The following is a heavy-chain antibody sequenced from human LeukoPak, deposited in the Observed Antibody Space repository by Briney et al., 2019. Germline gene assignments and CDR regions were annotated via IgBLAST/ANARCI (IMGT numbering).Heavy chain of an antibody. CDR3: ARGIVVVPAAQGDWFDP. Sequence: SETLSLTCAVYGGSFSGYYWSWIRQPPGKGLEWIGEINHSGSTNYNPSLKSRVTISVDTSKNQFSLKLSSVTAADTAVYYCARGIVVVPAAQGDWFDPWGQGTLVTVSS. J-gene: IGHJ5*02. D-gene: IGHD2-2*01. CDR2: INHSGST. CDR1: GGSFSGYY. V-gene: IGHV4-34*01.